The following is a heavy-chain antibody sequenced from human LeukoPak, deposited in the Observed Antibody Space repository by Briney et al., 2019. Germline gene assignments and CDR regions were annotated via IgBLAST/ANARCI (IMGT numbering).Heavy chain of an antibody. J-gene: IGHJ6*02. V-gene: IGHV4-31*03. CDR2: IYTSGST. D-gene: IGHD5-24*01. CDR3: ARWVGTITPYYYGMDV. Sequence: SETLSLTCTVSGGSISSDDYYWNWFRQHPGKGLEWIGYIYTSGSTYYNPSLKSRVTISKDTSKSQFSLKLTSATAADTAVYYCARWVGTITPYYYGMDVWGQGTTVTGSS. CDR1: GGSISSDDYY.